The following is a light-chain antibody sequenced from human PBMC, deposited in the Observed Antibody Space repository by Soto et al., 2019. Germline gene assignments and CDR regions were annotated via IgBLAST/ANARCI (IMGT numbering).Light chain of an antibody. V-gene: IGKV1-9*01. CDR1: QGISSY. J-gene: IGKJ5*01. CDR3: QQLNSYPRT. CDR2: AAS. Sequence: DIQVTQSPSSLSASVGDRVTITCRASQGISSYLAWYQQKPGKAPKLLTYAASTLQSGVPSRFSGSGSGTDFTLTISSLQPEDFATYYCQQLNSYPRTFGQGTRLEIK.